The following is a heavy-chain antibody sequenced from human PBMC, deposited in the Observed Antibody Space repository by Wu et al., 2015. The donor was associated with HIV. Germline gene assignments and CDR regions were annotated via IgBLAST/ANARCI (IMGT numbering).Heavy chain of an antibody. CDR1: GYTFLSYD. D-gene: IGHD7-27*01. J-gene: IGHJ2*01. V-gene: IGHV1-18*01. CDR3: ARVNWGLGLDWYFDL. Sequence: QVEMVQSGAEVKKPGASVRVSCKTSGYTFLSYDINWVRQAPGQGLEWMGWISVYNGHTKYAQKFQGRVTLTTDTTTSTAYMELRSLRSDDTAVYYCARVNWGLGLDWYFDLWGRGTLVTVSS. CDR2: ISVYNGHT.